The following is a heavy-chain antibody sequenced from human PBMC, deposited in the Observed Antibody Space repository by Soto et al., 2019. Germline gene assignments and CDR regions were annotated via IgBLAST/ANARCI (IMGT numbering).Heavy chain of an antibody. CDR2: IIPIFGTA. J-gene: IGHJ5*02. CDR3: ARDASSAQYSGSYYPWFDP. V-gene: IGHV1-69*13. Sequence: GXSGKGCCKATGGTFSSYAISWVRQAPVQGREWMGGIIPIFGTANYAQKFQGRVTITADESTSTAYMELSSLRSEDTAVYYCARDASSAQYSGSYYPWFDPRGQGTLVTVYS. CDR1: GGTFSSYA. D-gene: IGHD1-26*01.